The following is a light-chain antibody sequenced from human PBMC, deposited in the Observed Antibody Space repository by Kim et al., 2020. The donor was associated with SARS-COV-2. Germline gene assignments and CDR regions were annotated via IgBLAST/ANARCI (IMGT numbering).Light chain of an antibody. J-gene: IGKJ4*01. CDR3: QLRANWHVT. V-gene: IGKV3-11*01. CDR1: QSIGNY. CDR2: DAS. Sequence: EIVLTQSPATLSLSPGVRATLSCRASQSIGNYLAWYQQKPGQAPRPLIYDASRRATGIPARFSATWSGTDFTLTISSLEPEDFAVYYCQLRANWHVTFGGGTKVDIK.